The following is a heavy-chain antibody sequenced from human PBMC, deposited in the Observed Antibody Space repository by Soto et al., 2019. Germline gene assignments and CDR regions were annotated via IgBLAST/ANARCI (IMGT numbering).Heavy chain of an antibody. D-gene: IGHD5-12*01. CDR2: INHSGST. Sequence: QVKLQQWGAGLLKPSETLSLTCAVYGGSFSGYYWSWIRQPPGKGLEWIGEINHSGSTNYNPSLNSRVTISVDTSKNQFSLKLSSVTAADTAVYYCARGRIVATIPTDAFDIWGQGTMVTVSS. CDR3: ARGRIVATIPTDAFDI. V-gene: IGHV4-34*01. CDR1: GGSFSGYY. J-gene: IGHJ3*02.